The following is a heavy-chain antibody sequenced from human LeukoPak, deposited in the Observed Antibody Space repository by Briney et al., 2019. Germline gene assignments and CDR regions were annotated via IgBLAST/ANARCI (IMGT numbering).Heavy chain of an antibody. Sequence: SETLSLTCTVSGGSISSGSYYWSWIRQPAGKGLGWIGRIYTSGSTNYNPSLKSRVTISVDTSKNQFSLKLSSVTAADTAVYYCARDLIGERVDYWGQGTLVTVSS. J-gene: IGHJ4*02. CDR1: GGSISSGSYY. V-gene: IGHV4-61*02. CDR3: ARDLIGERVDY. CDR2: IYTSGST. D-gene: IGHD3-22*01.